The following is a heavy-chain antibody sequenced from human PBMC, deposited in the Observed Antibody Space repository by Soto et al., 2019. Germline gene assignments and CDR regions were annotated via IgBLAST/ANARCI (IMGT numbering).Heavy chain of an antibody. Sequence: ASVKVSCKASGYKYNSYGISWVRQAPGQGLEWMGWISTYNGYTTYAQKFQDRVTMTTDTSTSTAYMKLRSLRSDDTAVYFCARDCSGGSCQLDYWGQGSLVTVSS. CDR3: ARDCSGGSCQLDY. V-gene: IGHV1-18*01. D-gene: IGHD2-15*01. J-gene: IGHJ4*02. CDR2: ISTYNGYT. CDR1: GYKYNSYG.